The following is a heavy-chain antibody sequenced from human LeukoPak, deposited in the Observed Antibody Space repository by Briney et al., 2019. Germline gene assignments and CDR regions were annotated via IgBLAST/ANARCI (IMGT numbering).Heavy chain of an antibody. J-gene: IGHJ4*02. Sequence: GGSLRLSCAASGFTFSSYWMNWVRQAPGKGLVWVSRIASGGSSTTYADSVKGRFSISRDNAKNSLYLQMNSLRAEDTAVYYCARASSPAHFDYWGQGTLVTVSS. CDR3: ARASSPAHFDY. V-gene: IGHV3-74*01. CDR2: IASGGSST. CDR1: GFTFSSYW.